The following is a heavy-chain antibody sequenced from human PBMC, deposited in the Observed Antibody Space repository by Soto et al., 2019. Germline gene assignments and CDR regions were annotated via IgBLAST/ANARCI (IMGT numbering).Heavy chain of an antibody. D-gene: IGHD3-9*01. J-gene: IGHJ6*03. CDR1: GFTFSRYS. V-gene: IGHV3-21*01. CDR2: ISSSSSYI. CDR3: ARLATPDDWFYYYYYMDV. Sequence: EVQLVESGGGLVKPGGSLRLSCAASGFTFSRYSMNWVRQAPGKGLEWVSSISSSSSYIYYADSVEGRVTISRDNAKNTLYLQMNSLRDEDTAVYYCARLATPDDWFYYYYYMDVWGKGTTVTVSS.